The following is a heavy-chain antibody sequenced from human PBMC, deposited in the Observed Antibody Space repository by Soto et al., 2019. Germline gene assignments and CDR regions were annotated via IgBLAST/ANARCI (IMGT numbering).Heavy chain of an antibody. V-gene: IGHV3-30*03. CDR1: GFTFSSYG. J-gene: IGHJ4*01. CDR3: ARDPTPMGGREPFDY. Sequence: PEGSMRLSCAASGFTFSSYGMHWVRQAPGKGLEWVAVISYDGSNKYYADSVKGRFTISRDNSKNTLYLQMNSLRAEDTAVYYGARDPTPMGGREPFDYWGQGTLVTVS. D-gene: IGHD1-26*01. CDR2: ISYDGSNK.